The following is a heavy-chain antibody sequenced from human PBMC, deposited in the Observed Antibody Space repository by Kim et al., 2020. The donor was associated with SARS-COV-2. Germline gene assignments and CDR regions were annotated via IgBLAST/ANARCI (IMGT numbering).Heavy chain of an antibody. V-gene: IGHV1-69*06. CDR1: GGTFSSYA. D-gene: IGHD5-12*01. Sequence: SVKVSCKASGGTFSSYAISWVRKAPGQGLEWMGGIIPIFGTANYAQKFQGRVTITADKSTSTAYMELSSLRSEDTAVYYCASKNEGGYSGYGFDYWGQGTLVTVSS. CDR2: IIPIFGTA. J-gene: IGHJ4*02. CDR3: ASKNEGGYSGYGFDY.